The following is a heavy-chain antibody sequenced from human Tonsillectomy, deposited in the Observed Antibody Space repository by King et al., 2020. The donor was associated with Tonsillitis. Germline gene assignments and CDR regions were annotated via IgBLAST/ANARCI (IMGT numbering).Heavy chain of an antibody. D-gene: IGHD4-11*01. J-gene: IGHJ3*02. CDR1: GFTFSSNS. V-gene: IGHV3-48*02. CDR2: ISSSSDTI. CDR3: VRLGTVNVDAFDI. Sequence: VQLVESGGGFVQPGGSLRLSCAASGFTFSSNSMNWVRQAPGKGLEWVSYISSSSDTIYYSDSVKGRFTISRDNAKNSLYLQMNSLRDEDTAVYYCVRLGTVNVDAFDICGQGTMVTVSS.